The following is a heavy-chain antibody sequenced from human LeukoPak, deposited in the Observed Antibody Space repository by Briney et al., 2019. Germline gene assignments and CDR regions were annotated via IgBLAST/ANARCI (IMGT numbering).Heavy chain of an antibody. CDR1: GFTVSSNY. CDR2: IYSGGST. D-gene: IGHD2-15*01. V-gene: IGHV3-66*02. CDR3: AREYCSGGSCYLDY. J-gene: IGHJ4*02. Sequence: GALRLSCAAPGFTVSSNYMSWVRQAPGKGLEWVSVIYSGGSTYYADSVKGRFTISRDNSKNTLYLQMNSLRAEDTAVYYCAREYCSGGSCYLDYWGQGTLVTVSS.